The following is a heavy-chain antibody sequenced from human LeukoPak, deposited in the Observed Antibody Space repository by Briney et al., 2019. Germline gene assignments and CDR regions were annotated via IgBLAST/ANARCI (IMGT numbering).Heavy chain of an antibody. CDR1: GFTFSSYW. Sequence: PGGSLRLSCAASGFTFSSYWMHWVRQAPGKGLVWVSRINSDGSSTSYADSVKGRFTISRDNAKNTLYLQMNSLKTEDTAVYYCTTDPVVAATTYSSGWYVDYWGQGTLVTVSS. J-gene: IGHJ4*02. CDR2: INSDGSST. D-gene: IGHD6-19*01. V-gene: IGHV3-74*01. CDR3: TTDPVVAATTYSSGWYVDY.